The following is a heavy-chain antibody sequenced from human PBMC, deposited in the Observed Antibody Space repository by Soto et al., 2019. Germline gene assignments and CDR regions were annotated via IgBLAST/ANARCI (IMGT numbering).Heavy chain of an antibody. D-gene: IGHD2-15*01. CDR2: VSVPSGDT. CDR1: GCSFSSCG. V-gene: IGHV1-18*01. J-gene: IGHJ1*01. CDR3: ARTCRSGGSCYLEY. Sequence: ASVKVSCKASGCSFSSCGMSWVRQAPGQGLEWVGWVSVPSGDTGSAQNFQGRVTVTTDTSTSTAYLEVGSLRSDDTAVYYCARTCRSGGSCYLEYWGEGTLVTVSS.